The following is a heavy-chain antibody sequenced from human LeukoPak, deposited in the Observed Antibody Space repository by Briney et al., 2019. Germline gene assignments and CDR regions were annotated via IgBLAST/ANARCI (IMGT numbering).Heavy chain of an antibody. CDR2: MNPNSGNT. CDR1: GYTFTSYD. J-gene: IGHJ6*03. CDR3: ARGRHSGYDFGVYYYYYMDV. V-gene: IGHV1-8*02. Sequence: ASVKVSCKASGYTFTSYDINWVRQATGQGLEWMGWMNPNSGNTGYAQKFQGRVTMTRNTSISTAYMELSSLRSEDTAVYYCARGRHSGYDFGVYYYYYMDVWGKGTTVTISS. D-gene: IGHD5-12*01.